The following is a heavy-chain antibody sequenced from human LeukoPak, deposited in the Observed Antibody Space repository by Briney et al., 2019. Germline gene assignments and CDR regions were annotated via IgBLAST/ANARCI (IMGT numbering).Heavy chain of an antibody. CDR1: GGTFSNYA. V-gene: IGHV1-69*01. CDR3: ARDLVGSAISYSSGAWDY. CDR2: IIPLFGSA. Sequence: SVKVSCKASGGTFSNYAISWVRRAPGEGLEWMGGIIPLFGSADYAQKFQGRVTFTADESTSTAYMELSSLRPEDTAVYYCARDLVGSAISYSSGAWDYWGQGTLVTVSS. D-gene: IGHD3-10*01. J-gene: IGHJ4*02.